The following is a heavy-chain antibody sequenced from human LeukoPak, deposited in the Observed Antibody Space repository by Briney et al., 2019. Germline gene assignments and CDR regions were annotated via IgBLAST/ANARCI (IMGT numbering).Heavy chain of an antibody. J-gene: IGHJ4*02. CDR1: GGSFSGYY. D-gene: IGHD5-24*01. V-gene: IGHV4-34*01. Sequence: SETLSLTCAVYGGSFSGYYWSWIRQPPGKGLEWIGEINHSGSTNYNPSLKSRVTISVDTSKNQFSLKLSSVTAADTAVYYCARDRDGYADYWGQGTLVTVSS. CDR2: INHSGST. CDR3: ARDRDGYADY.